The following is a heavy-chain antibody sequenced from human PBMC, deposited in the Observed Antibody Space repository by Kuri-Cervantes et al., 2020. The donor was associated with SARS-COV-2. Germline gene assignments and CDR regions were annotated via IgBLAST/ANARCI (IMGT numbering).Heavy chain of an antibody. CDR1: GGSFSAYY. CDR2: INNSGST. CDR3: AGSPGDVFDC. D-gene: IGHD3-10*01. J-gene: IGHJ4*02. Sequence: GSLRLSCAVYGGSFSAYYWSWIRQPPGKGLEWIGEINNSGSTNYNPSLKSRVTISVDTSKHQFSLKLGSVTAADPAVYYCAGSPGDVFDCWGQGTLVTVSS. V-gene: IGHV4-34*01.